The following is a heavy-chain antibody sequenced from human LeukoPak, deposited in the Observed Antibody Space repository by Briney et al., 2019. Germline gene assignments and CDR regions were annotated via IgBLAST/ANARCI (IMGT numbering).Heavy chain of an antibody. V-gene: IGHV4-59*01. CDR1: GGSISSYY. Sequence: SETLSLTCTVSGGSISSYYWSWIRQPPGKGLEWIGYIYYSGSTNYNPSLKSRVTISVDTSKNQFSLKLSSVTAADTAVYYCARVVVGAENAFDIWGQGTMVTVSS. J-gene: IGHJ3*02. D-gene: IGHD1-26*01. CDR2: IYYSGST. CDR3: ARVVVGAENAFDI.